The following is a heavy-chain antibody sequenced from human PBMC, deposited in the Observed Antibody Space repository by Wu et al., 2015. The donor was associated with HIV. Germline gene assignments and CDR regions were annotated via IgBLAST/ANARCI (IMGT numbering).Heavy chain of an antibody. CDR1: GYTFTGYY. D-gene: IGHD3-10*01. V-gene: IGHV1-2*02. J-gene: IGHJ3*02. CDR2: INPNSGGT. CDR3: ARAGLLWFGETNAFDI. Sequence: QVQLVQSGAEVKKPGASVKVSCKASGYTFTGYYMQWVRQAPGQGLEWMGRINPNSGGTNYAQKFQGRVTMTRDTSISTAYMELSRLRSDDTAVYYCARAGLLWFGETNAFDIWGQGTMVTVSS.